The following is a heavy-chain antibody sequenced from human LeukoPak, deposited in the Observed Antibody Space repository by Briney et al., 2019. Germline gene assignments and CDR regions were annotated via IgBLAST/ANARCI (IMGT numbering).Heavy chain of an antibody. J-gene: IGHJ3*02. V-gene: IGHV1-18*01. CDR1: GCTFTSYG. D-gene: IGHD3-10*01. Sequence: ASVKVSCKASGCTFTSYGISWVRQAPGQGLEWMGWISAYNGNTNYAQKLQGRVTMTTDTSTSTAYMELRSLRSDDTAVYYCARELLWFGELHAFDIWGQGTMVTVSS. CDR2: ISAYNGNT. CDR3: ARELLWFGELHAFDI.